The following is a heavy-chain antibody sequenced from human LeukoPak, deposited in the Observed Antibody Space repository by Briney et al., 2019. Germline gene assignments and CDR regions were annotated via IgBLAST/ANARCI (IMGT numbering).Heavy chain of an antibody. CDR2: MSGDATST. V-gene: IGHV3-23*01. Sequence: GGSLRLSCTASGFTFSSYAMNWVRQAPGKGLEWVSTMSGDATSTYYADSVKGRFTISRDNSKNTLYLQMNSLRAEDTAVYYCAKRTSGSSWYSSDYWGQGTLVTVSS. J-gene: IGHJ4*02. D-gene: IGHD6-13*01. CDR1: GFTFSSYA. CDR3: AKRTSGSSWYSSDY.